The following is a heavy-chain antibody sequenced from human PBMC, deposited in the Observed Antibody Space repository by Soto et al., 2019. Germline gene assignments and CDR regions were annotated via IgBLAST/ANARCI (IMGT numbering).Heavy chain of an antibody. CDR3: VKDTSSWPTQNDF. D-gene: IGHD2-2*01. CDR1: GFTFSSYA. CDR2: ISSDGTGT. Sequence: GGSLRLSCSASGFTFSSYAMHWVRQAPGKGLESVSAISSDGTGTYYADSVKGRFTISRDNSKNTLYFQMSSLRAEDTAVYYCVKDTSSWPTQNDFWGQGTLVTVSS. V-gene: IGHV3-64D*06. J-gene: IGHJ4*02.